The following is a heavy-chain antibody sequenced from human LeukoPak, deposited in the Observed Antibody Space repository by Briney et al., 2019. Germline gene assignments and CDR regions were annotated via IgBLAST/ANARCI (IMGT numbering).Heavy chain of an antibody. J-gene: IGHJ6*02. CDR1: GFTFSSYG. CDR2: IWYDGSNK. Sequence: PGGSLRLSCAASGFTFSSYGMHWVRQAPGKGLEWVAVIWYDGSNKYYADSAKGRFTISRDNSKNTLYLQMNSLRAEDAAVYYCAKNGYPGQYYCYGMDVWGQGTTVTVSS. V-gene: IGHV3-30*02. CDR3: AKNGYPGQYYCYGMDV. D-gene: IGHD5-18*01.